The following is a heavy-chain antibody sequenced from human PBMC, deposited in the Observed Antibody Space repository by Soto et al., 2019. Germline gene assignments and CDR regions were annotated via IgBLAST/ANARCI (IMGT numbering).Heavy chain of an antibody. CDR1: GFTFSSYW. Sequence: EVQLVESGGGLVQPGGSLRLSCAASGFTFSSYWMSWVRQAPGKGLEWVANIKQDGSEKYDVDSVKGRFTISRDNAKNSLYLQMNSLRAEDTAVYYCARDRSGYGGGYLDYWGQGTLVTVSS. CDR2: IKQDGSEK. D-gene: IGHD3-16*02. V-gene: IGHV3-7*03. CDR3: ARDRSGYGGGYLDY. J-gene: IGHJ4*02.